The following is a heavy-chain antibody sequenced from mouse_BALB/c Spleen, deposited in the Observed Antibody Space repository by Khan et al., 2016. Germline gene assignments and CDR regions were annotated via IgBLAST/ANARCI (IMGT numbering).Heavy chain of an antibody. CDR3: ARGLRPLYYAMDY. J-gene: IGHJ4*01. D-gene: IGHD2-4*01. Sequence: EVQLQESGAELVKPGASVKLSCTAPGFNIKDTYMYWVRQRPEQGLEWIGRTDSTNGNTNYDPKFPGKATITADTSSNTAYLQLTSLTSEDTAVYSCARGLRPLYYAMDYWSQGTSVTVAS. CDR2: TDSTNGNT. CDR1: GFNIKDTY. V-gene: IGHV14-3*02.